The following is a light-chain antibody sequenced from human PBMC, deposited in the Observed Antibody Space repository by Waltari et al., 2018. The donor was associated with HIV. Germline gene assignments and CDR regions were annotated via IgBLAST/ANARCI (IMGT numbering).Light chain of an antibody. CDR1: QSLLYSSNNKNH. Sequence: IAMNQSPDSLAVSLGERATINCKSSQSLLYSSNNKNHLAWYQQKPGQPPKLLVYWASTRESGVPDRFSGSGSGTDLRRRRQNVGAEDVAIYYCQQYLGLPLTFGGGTRVEI. J-gene: IGKJ4*01. CDR3: QQYLGLPLT. V-gene: IGKV4-1*01. CDR2: WAS.